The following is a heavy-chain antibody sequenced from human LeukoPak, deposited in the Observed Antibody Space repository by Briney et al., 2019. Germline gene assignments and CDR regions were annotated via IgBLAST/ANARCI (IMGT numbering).Heavy chain of an antibody. CDR2: IYSGGNT. J-gene: IGHJ5*02. CDR1: GFTVSINY. D-gene: IGHD5-18*01. Sequence: GGSLRLSCAASGFTVSINYMSWVRQAPGKGLEWVSVIYSGGNTYYADSVKGRFTISRDNAKNTLYPQMNSLRAEDTAVYYCTRGASGHSYGYWFDPWGQGTLVTVSS. CDR3: TRGASGHSYGYWFDP. V-gene: IGHV3-53*01.